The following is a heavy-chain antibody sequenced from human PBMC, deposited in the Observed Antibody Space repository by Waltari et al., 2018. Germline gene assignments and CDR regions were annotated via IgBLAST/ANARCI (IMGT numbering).Heavy chain of an antibody. V-gene: IGHV1-8*03. CDR1: GYTFTSYD. CDR2: MNPNSGNT. CDR3: ASSVRAHSTSFYLPHYYGMDV. D-gene: IGHD2-2*01. Sequence: QVQLVQSGAEVKKPGASVKVSCKASGYTFTSYDINWVLQATGQGHEWMGWMNPNSGNTGYAQKFQGRVTITRNTSISTAYMELSSLRSEDTAVYYCASSVRAHSTSFYLPHYYGMDVWGQGTTVTVSS. J-gene: IGHJ6*02.